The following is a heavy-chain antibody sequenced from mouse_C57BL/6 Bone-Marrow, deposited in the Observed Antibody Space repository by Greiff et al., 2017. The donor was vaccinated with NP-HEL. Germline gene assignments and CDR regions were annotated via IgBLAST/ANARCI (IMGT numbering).Heavy chain of an antibody. D-gene: IGHD2-4*01. Sequence: EVQLVESGGDLVKPGGSLKLSCAASGFTFSSYGMSWVRQTPDKRLEWVATISSGGSYTYYPDSVKGRFTISRDNAKNTLYLQMSSLKSEDTAMYYCASPYDYDVAWFADWGQGTLVTVSA. V-gene: IGHV5-6*01. CDR1: GFTFSSYG. CDR3: ASPYDYDVAWFAD. CDR2: ISSGGSYT. J-gene: IGHJ3*01.